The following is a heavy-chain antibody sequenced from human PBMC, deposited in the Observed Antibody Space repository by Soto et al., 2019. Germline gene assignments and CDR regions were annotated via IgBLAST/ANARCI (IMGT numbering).Heavy chain of an antibody. J-gene: IGHJ5*02. CDR3: AHRLSRWSPIHNWFDP. Sequence: GSGPTLVNPTQTLTLTCTFSGFSLSTSGVGVGWIRQPPGKALEWLALIYWDDDKRYSPSLKSRLTITKDTSKNQVVLTMTNMDPVDTATYYCAHRLSRWSPIHNWFDPWGQGTLVTVSS. CDR1: GFSLSTSGVG. CDR2: IYWDDDK. V-gene: IGHV2-5*02. D-gene: IGHD2-8*01.